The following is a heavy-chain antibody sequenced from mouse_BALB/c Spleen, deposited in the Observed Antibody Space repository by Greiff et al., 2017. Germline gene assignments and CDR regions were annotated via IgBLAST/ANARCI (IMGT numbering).Heavy chain of an antibody. Sequence: EVQLQQSGPELVKPGASMKISCKASGYSFTGYTMNWVKQRPGQGLDWIGYINPYNDYTSYNQKFKGKATLTVDKSSSTAYMELSSLTSEDSAVYYCARNGNYVSIDYWGQGTSVTVAS. CDR2: INPYNDYT. CDR1: GYSFTGYT. D-gene: IGHD2-1*01. CDR3: ARNGNYVSIDY. V-gene: IGHV1S45*01. J-gene: IGHJ4*01.